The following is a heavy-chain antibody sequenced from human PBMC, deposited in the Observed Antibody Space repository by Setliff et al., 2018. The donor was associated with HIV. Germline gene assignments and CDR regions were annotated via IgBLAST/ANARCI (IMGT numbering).Heavy chain of an antibody. CDR1: GGSINRGTYY. V-gene: IGHV4-61*09. CDR3: ARRYKGAYYYDSRGAAFDI. Sequence: PSETLSLTCSVSGGSINRGTYYWTWIRQSAGKGLEWIGHIYITGDTDYNPSLKSRVTISVDTSKKQFSLTLTSVTATDTAVYYCARRYKGAYYYDSRGAAFDIWGQGTMVTVSS. J-gene: IGHJ3*02. D-gene: IGHD3-22*01. CDR2: IYITGDT.